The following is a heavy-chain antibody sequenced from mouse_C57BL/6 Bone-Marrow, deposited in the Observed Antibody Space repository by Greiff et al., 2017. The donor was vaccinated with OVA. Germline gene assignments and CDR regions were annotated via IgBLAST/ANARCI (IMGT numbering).Heavy chain of an antibody. D-gene: IGHD1-1*01. Sequence: QVQLQQPGAELVKPGASVKVSCKASGYTFTSYWMHWVKQRPGQGLEWIGRIHPSDSDTNYNQKFKGKVTLTVDKSSSTAYMQLSSLTSEDSAVYYCAIAYYYGTSSYWGQGTLVTVSA. CDR2: IHPSDSDT. J-gene: IGHJ3*01. CDR1: GYTFTSYW. V-gene: IGHV1-74*01. CDR3: AIAYYYGTSSY.